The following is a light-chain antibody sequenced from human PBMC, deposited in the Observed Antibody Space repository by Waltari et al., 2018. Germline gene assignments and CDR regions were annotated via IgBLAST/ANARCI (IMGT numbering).Light chain of an antibody. CDR3: YSTYNNWDEWV. CDR2: EDT. Sequence: SYELTQPPSLSVSPGQTARITCSGDALAEKFTYWFQQKSGQAPTLLIYEDTKRPSGIPARFSGSSSGTVATLTVSGALVEDEADYYGYSTYNNWDEWVFGGGTKVNVL. J-gene: IGLJ3*02. CDR1: ALAEKF. V-gene: IGLV3-10*01.